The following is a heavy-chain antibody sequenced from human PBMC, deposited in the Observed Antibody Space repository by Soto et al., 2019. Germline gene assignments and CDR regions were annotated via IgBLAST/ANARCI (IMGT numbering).Heavy chain of an antibody. D-gene: IGHD1-20*01. J-gene: IGHJ4*02. Sequence: GASVKVSCKPSGYTFTSYAMHWVRQAPGQRLEWMGWINAGNGNTKYSQKFQGRVTITRDTSASTAYMELSSLRSEDTAVYYCARGITLPTPLDYWGQGTLVTVSS. CDR2: INAGNGNT. CDR1: GYTFTSYA. V-gene: IGHV1-3*01. CDR3: ARGITLPTPLDY.